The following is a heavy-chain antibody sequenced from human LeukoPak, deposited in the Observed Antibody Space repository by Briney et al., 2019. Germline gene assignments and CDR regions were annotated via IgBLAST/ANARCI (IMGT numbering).Heavy chain of an antibody. CDR1: GFTFSDYY. J-gene: IGHJ4*02. D-gene: IGHD5-24*01. Sequence: GGSLRLSCAASGFTFSDYYMSWTRQAPGKGLEWISYISTSGSTIFYADSVKGRFTISRDNAKNSLYLQMNSLRAEDTAVYYCARDGDGYNYKLDYWGQGTLVTVSS. CDR2: ISTSGSTI. CDR3: ARDGDGYNYKLDY. V-gene: IGHV3-11*01.